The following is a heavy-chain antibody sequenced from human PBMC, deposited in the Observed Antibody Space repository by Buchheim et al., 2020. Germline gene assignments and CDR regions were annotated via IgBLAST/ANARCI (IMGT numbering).Heavy chain of an antibody. CDR1: GGSINSANYY. CDR3: ARTEHHYDFWSGYLNWFDP. Sequence: QVQLQESGPGLVTPSQTLSLTCTVSGGSINSANYYWSWIRQPPGKGLEWIGYIYYTGSTYYNPSLMSRLTISMDTSKNQFSLELTSVTAADTAVYYCARTEHHYDFWSGYLNWFDPWGQGTL. V-gene: IGHV4-30-4*01. J-gene: IGHJ5*02. D-gene: IGHD3-3*01. CDR2: IYYTGST.